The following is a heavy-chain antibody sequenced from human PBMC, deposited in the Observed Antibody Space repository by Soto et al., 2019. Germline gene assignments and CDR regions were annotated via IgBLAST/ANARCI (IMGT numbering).Heavy chain of an antibody. D-gene: IGHD6-19*01. CDR3: AREIAVAGGWFDP. Sequence: PSETLSLTCTVSGGSISSYYWSWIRQPPGKGLEWIGYTYYSGSTNYNPSLKSRVTISVDTSKNQFSLKLSSVTAADTAVYYCAREIAVAGGWFDPWGQGTLVTVSS. J-gene: IGHJ5*02. CDR1: GGSISSYY. CDR2: TYYSGST. V-gene: IGHV4-59*01.